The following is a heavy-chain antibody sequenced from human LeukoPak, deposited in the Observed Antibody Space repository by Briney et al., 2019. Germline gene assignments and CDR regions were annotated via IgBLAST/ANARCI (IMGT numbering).Heavy chain of an antibody. D-gene: IGHD2-15*01. CDR2: INPSGGYT. Sequence: ASVKVSCKASGYTFTSYYMHWVRRAPGQGLEWMGIINPSGGYTTYTQKFQGRVTMTRDTSTSTVYMELSSLRSEDTAVYYCARADGSGGYYIDYWGQGTLVTVSS. V-gene: IGHV1-46*01. CDR3: ARADGSGGYYIDY. CDR1: GYTFTSYY. J-gene: IGHJ4*02.